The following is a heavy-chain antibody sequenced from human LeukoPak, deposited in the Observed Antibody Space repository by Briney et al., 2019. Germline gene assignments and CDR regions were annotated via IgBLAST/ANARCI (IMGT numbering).Heavy chain of an antibody. CDR1: GGSISSYY. D-gene: IGHD3-22*01. V-gene: IGHV4-59*08. CDR3: ARQQDSSGYCDY. Sequence: KPSETLSPTCTVSGGSISSYYWSRIRQPPGKGLEWIGYIYYSGSTNYNPSLKSRVTISVDTSKNQFSLKLSSVTAADTAVYYCARQQDSSGYCDYWGQGTLVTVSS. CDR2: IYYSGST. J-gene: IGHJ4*02.